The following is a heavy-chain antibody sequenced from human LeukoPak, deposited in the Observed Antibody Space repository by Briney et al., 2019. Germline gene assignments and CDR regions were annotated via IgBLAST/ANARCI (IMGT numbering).Heavy chain of an antibody. CDR1: GGSFSGYY. D-gene: IGHD6-19*01. J-gene: IGHJ4*02. V-gene: IGHV4-34*01. CDR2: INHTGST. CDR3: AGGYYSSGWFDY. Sequence: SETLSLTCSVYGGSFSGYYWSWIRQTPGKGLEWIGEINHTGSTNYNPSLKSRVTISVDTSKNQFSLKLSSVTAADTAVYYCAGGYYSSGWFDYWGQGTLVTVSS.